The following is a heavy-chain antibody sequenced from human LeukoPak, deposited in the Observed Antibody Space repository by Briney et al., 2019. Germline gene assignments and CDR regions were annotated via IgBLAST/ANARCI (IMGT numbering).Heavy chain of an antibody. D-gene: IGHD3-16*01. CDR2: INSNGYTI. CDR3: ARDRRTPHSAYDWGHLDY. CDR1: GFNFGDYY. J-gene: IGHJ4*02. Sequence: GGSLRLSCAASGFNFGDYYMTWIRQAPGKGLERIAYINSNGYTIYYTDSVKGRFTISRDNDNNSLYLQMNGLRADDTAIYYCARDRRTPHSAYDWGHLDYWGQGILVTVSS. V-gene: IGHV3-11*01.